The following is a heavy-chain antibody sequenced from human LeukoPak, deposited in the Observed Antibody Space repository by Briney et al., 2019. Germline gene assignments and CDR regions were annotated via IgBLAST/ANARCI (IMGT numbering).Heavy chain of an antibody. V-gene: IGHV3-23*01. Sequence: PGGSLRLSCAASGFTFSSYAMSWVRQAPGKGLEWVSAISGSGGSTYYADSVKGRFTISRDNSKNTLYLQMNSLRAEDTAVYYCAKSGSDILTGPAHLFDYWGQGTLVTVSS. CDR1: GFTFSSYA. CDR3: AKSGSDILTGPAHLFDY. J-gene: IGHJ4*02. CDR2: ISGSGGST. D-gene: IGHD3-9*01.